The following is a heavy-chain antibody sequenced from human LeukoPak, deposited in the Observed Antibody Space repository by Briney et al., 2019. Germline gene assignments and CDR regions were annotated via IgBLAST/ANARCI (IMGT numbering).Heavy chain of an antibody. Sequence: SEPLDLTCNLPGCSISSSRYYWGCIRQPPGKRLEWIGTIYFSGSTYYNPSLESPLSIEMDTSTHHFSLNLTSMTATHTAVYYCWGGRHDDFNFWGQGTVVTVSS. CDR1: GCSISSSRYY. V-gene: IGHV4-39*02. J-gene: IGHJ3*01. CDR3: WGGRHDDFNF. CDR2: IYFSGST. D-gene: IGHD3-16*01.